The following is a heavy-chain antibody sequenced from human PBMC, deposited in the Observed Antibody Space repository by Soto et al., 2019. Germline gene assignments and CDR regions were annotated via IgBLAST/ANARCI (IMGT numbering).Heavy chain of an antibody. V-gene: IGHV1-46*01. CDR3: ARGISTTRYYYYYGMDV. D-gene: IGHD2-2*01. CDR1: GYTLTSYY. Sequence: ASVKVSCKASGYTLTSYYLHWVRQAAGQGPEWMGIINPSGGITNDAQKFQDRVTMTSDTSTSKVYMELSSPRSEDTAVYYCARGISTTRYYYYYGMDVWGQGTTVTVSS. CDR2: INPSGGIT. J-gene: IGHJ6*02.